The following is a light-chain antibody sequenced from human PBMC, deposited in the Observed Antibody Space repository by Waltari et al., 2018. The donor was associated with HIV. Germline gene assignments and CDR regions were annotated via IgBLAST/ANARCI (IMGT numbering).Light chain of an antibody. CDR2: DAS. V-gene: IGKV3-11*01. CDR1: QGVSSS. Sequence: EIVLTQSPGTLSLSPGEGATLPCRASQGVSSSVAWSQHKPGQAPRLLIYDASKRATGIPARFSGSGSGTYFTLTISSLEPEDFAVYYCQQRNNWPPSVTFGGGTRVEI. J-gene: IGKJ4*01. CDR3: QQRNNWPPSVT.